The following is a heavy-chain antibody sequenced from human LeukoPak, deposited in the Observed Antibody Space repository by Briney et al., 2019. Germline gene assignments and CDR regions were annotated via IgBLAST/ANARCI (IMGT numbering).Heavy chain of an antibody. CDR3: ARSCCSNTSCPTYFDF. CDR2: IYPSDSDS. V-gene: IGHV5-51*01. CDR1: GYSFTSSW. Sequence: GESLKISCKGSGYSFTSSWIGWVRQMPGKGLEWMGVIYPSDSDSRYSPSFQGQVTISADKSIDTAYLQWSSLKASDTAMYYCARSCCSNTSCPTYFDFWGQGTLVTVSS. D-gene: IGHD2-2*01. J-gene: IGHJ4*02.